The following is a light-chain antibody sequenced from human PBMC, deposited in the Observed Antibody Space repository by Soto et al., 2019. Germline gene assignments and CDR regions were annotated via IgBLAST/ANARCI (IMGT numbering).Light chain of an antibody. V-gene: IGKV3-20*01. J-gene: IGKJ1*01. CDR2: DTS. Sequence: EIVMTQSPATLSLSPGERATLSCRASQSVSSNYLAWYQQKPGQAPRLLIYDTSSRASDIPDRFSGSGSGTDFTLTISRLEPEDFAVYFCQQYGSSPTFGQGTKVDI. CDR3: QQYGSSPT. CDR1: QSVSSNY.